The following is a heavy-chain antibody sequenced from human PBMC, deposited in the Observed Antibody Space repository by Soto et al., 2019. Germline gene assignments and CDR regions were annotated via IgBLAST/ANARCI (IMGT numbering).Heavy chain of an antibody. CDR1: GYTLSNYG. Sequence: QAQLVQSGAEMKKPGASVKVSCKASGYTLSNYGISWVRQAPGQGLEWMGWSSTYNGNTKYAKKFQGRVTTTTDTSTRTASMELRRLRCDDTAVYYCVRDHHDFSSDYNYYHMDVWGKGTTVTVSS. CDR2: SSTYNGNT. CDR3: VRDHHDFSSDYNYYHMDV. J-gene: IGHJ6*03. D-gene: IGHD3-3*01. V-gene: IGHV1-18*01.